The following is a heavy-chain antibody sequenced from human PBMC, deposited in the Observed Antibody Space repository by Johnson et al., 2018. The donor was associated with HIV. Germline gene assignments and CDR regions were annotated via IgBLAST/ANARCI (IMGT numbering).Heavy chain of an antibody. V-gene: IGHV3-11*04. D-gene: IGHD5-18*01. J-gene: IGHJ3*02. Sequence: QVQLVESGGGVVQPGRSLRLSCAASGFTFSDYYMSWIRQAPGKGLEWVSYISSSGSSMYYADSVKGRFTISRDNAKNSLYLQMNSLRAEDTAVYYCARELRGGHTDAFDIWGQGTMVTVSS. CDR2: ISSSGSSM. CDR3: ARELRGGHTDAFDI. CDR1: GFTFSDYY.